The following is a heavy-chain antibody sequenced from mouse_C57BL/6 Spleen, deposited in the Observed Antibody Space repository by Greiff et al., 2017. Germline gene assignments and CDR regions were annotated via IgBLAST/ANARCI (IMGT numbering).Heavy chain of an antibody. V-gene: IGHV1-69*01. D-gene: IGHD1-1*01. CDR1: GYTFTSYW. Sequence: VQLQQPGAELVMPGASVKLSCKASGYTFTSYWMHWVKQRPGQGLEWIGEIDPSDSYTNYNQKFKGKSTLPVDKSSSTAYMQLSSLTSGDSAVYYCARGGLLRDYYAMDYWGQGTSVTVSS. CDR3: ARGGLLRDYYAMDY. J-gene: IGHJ4*01. CDR2: IDPSDSYT.